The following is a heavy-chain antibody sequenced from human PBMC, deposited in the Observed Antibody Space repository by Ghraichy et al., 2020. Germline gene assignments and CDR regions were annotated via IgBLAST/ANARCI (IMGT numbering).Heavy chain of an antibody. D-gene: IGHD3-16*01. CDR2: IFYDGNNK. CDR1: GFTFSDHG. J-gene: IGHJ3*01. V-gene: IGHV3-33*01. Sequence: GGSLRLSCVASGFTFSDHGMHWVRQAPGKGLEWVAVIFYDGNNKYYGDAVKGRFTISRDNSKKTLYLQMNSLRAEDSAVYYCARKNWGNDALDVWGLGTMVTVSS. CDR3: ARKNWGNDALDV.